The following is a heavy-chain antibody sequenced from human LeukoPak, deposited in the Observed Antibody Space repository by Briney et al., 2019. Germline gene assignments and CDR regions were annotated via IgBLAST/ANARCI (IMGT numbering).Heavy chain of an antibody. Sequence: GGSLRLSCAASGFTFRIYAMTWVRQAPGKGLEWVSYISSSSSYIYYADSVKGRFTISRDNAENSLYLQMNSLRAEDTAVYYCARGSEGYCSGGGCYYGMGVWGQGTTVTVSS. CDR3: ARGSEGYCSGGGCYYGMGV. J-gene: IGHJ6*01. CDR2: ISSSSSYI. D-gene: IGHD2-15*01. V-gene: IGHV3-21*01. CDR1: GFTFRIYA.